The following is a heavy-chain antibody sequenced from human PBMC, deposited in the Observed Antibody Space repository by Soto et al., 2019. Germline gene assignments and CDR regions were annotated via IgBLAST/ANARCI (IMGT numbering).Heavy chain of an antibody. J-gene: IGHJ4*02. Sequence: ASVKVSCKASGGTFSSYTISWVRQAPGQGLEWMGRIIPILGIANYAQKFQGRVTITADKSTSTAYMELSSLRSEDTAVYYCARDDCSGGSCYWGQGTLVTVSS. D-gene: IGHD2-15*01. CDR2: IIPILGIA. CDR3: ARDDCSGGSCY. V-gene: IGHV1-69*04. CDR1: GGTFSSYT.